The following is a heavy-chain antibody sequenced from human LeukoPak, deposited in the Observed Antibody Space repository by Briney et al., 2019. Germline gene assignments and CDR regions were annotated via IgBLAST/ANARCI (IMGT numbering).Heavy chain of an antibody. CDR1: GYSFTSYW. CDR3: ARSPGTSGWYKGDY. Sequence: GESLKISCKGSGYSFTSYWIGWVRQMPGKGLEWMGIIYPRDSDTRYSPSFQGQVTISADKSISTAYLQWSSLKASDSAMYYCARSPGTSGWYKGDYWGQGTLATVSS. D-gene: IGHD6-19*01. CDR2: IYPRDSDT. J-gene: IGHJ4*02. V-gene: IGHV5-51*01.